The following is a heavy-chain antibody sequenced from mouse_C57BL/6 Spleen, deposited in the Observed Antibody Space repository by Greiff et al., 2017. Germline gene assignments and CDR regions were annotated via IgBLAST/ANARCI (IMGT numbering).Heavy chain of an antibody. Sequence: DVKVEESGTVLARPGASVKMSCKTSGYTFTSYWMHWVKQRPGQGLEWVGAIYPGNSDTSYNQTFKGKAKLTAVTSDSTAYMELSSLTNEDSAVYYCATVVATDYWGQGTTLTVSS. CDR1: GYTFTSYW. J-gene: IGHJ2*01. CDR3: ATVVATDY. CDR2: IYPGNSDT. D-gene: IGHD1-1*01. V-gene: IGHV1-5*01.